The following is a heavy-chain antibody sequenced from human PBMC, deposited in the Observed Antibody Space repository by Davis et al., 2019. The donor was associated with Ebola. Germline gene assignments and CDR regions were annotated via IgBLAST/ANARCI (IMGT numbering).Heavy chain of an antibody. D-gene: IGHD6-19*01. CDR3: ARAEESSGLDY. Sequence: GESLKISCAASGFTFSSYWMHWVRQAPGKGLVWVSRFNSDGSSTSYADSVKGRFTISRDNSKNTLYLQMNSLRAEDTAVYYCARAEESSGLDYWGQGTLVTVSS. V-gene: IGHV3-74*01. CDR2: FNSDGSST. CDR1: GFTFSSYW. J-gene: IGHJ4*02.